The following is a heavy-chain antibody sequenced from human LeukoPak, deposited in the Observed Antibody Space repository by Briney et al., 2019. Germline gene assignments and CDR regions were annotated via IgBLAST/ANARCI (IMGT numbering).Heavy chain of an antibody. Sequence: ASVKVSCKASGYTFTGYYMHWVRQAPGQGLECIGWINPNSGGTNYAQKFQGRVTMTRDASISTAYMELSRLRSDDTAVYYCARLSSYQLLFDYWGQGTLVTVSS. CDR2: INPNSGGT. D-gene: IGHD2-2*01. V-gene: IGHV1-2*02. CDR3: ARLSSYQLLFDY. CDR1: GYTFTGYY. J-gene: IGHJ4*02.